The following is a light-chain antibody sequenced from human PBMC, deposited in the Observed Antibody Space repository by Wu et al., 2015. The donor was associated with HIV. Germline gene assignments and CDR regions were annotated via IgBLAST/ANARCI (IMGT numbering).Light chain of an antibody. CDR1: QGFSNY. J-gene: IGKJ1*01. CDR2: AAS. CDR3: QKYNTAPWT. V-gene: IGKV1-17*03. Sequence: DIQMTQSPSAMSASVGDRVTITCRASQGFSNYLAWFQQKPGKVPKRLIYAASNLQSGVPSRFSGSGSGTDFTLTISSLQPEDVATYYCQKYNTAPWTFGQGTKVEMK.